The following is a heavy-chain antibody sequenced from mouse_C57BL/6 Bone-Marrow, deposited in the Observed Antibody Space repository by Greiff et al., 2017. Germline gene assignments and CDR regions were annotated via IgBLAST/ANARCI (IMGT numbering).Heavy chain of an antibody. CDR1: GYTFTSYW. Sequence: QVHVKQPGAELVKPGASVKLSCKASGYTFTSYWMHWVKQRPGQGLEWIGMIHPNSGSTNYNEKFKSKATLTVDKSSSTAYMQLSSLTSEDSAVYYCARSPYYGNYFWYFDVWGTGTTVTVSS. V-gene: IGHV1-64*01. CDR2: IHPNSGST. D-gene: IGHD2-1*01. CDR3: ARSPYYGNYFWYFDV. J-gene: IGHJ1*03.